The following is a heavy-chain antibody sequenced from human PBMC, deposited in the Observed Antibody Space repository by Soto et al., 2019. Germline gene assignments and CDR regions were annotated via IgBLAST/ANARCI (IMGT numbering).Heavy chain of an antibody. J-gene: IGHJ3*02. Sequence: PGGSLRLSCAASGFTFSSYAMHWVRQAPGKGLEWVAVISYDGSNKYYADSVKGRFTISRDNSKNTLYLQMNSLRAEDTAVYYCARAGYSSGWYHYDSSGRNPFDIWGQGTMVTVSS. CDR2: ISYDGSNK. V-gene: IGHV3-30-3*01. D-gene: IGHD6-19*01. CDR1: GFTFSSYA. CDR3: ARAGYSSGWYHYDSSGRNPFDI.